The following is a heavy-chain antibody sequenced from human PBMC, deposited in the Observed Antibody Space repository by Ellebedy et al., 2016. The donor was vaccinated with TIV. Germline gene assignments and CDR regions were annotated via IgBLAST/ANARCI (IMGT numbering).Heavy chain of an antibody. CDR3: ARESASSSLVAFDI. J-gene: IGHJ3*02. D-gene: IGHD6-13*01. CDR1: GGSFSGYY. V-gene: IGHV4-34*01. CDR2: INHSGST. Sequence: SETLSLXXAVYGGSFSGYYWSWIRQPPGKGLEWIGEINHSGSTNYNPSLKSRVTISVDTSKNQFSLKLSSVTAADTAVYYCARESASSSLVAFDIWGQGTMVTVSS.